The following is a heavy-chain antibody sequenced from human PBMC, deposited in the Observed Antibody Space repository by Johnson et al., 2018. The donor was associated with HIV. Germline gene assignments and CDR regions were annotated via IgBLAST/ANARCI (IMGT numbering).Heavy chain of an antibody. CDR1: GFTFNIYA. CDR2: ITGSGDGT. D-gene: IGHD4-11*01. J-gene: IGHJ3*02. Sequence: EVQLVESGGGLLQPGGSLRLSCAASGFTFNIYAMNWVRQAPGKGLEWVSAITGSGDGTYYADSVTGRFSISRDNSMNTLYLQMNSLRPEDTAVYFCARGGLYIQFLAFDAFDIWGQGTMVTVSS. CDR3: ARGGLYIQFLAFDAFDI. V-gene: IGHV3-23*04.